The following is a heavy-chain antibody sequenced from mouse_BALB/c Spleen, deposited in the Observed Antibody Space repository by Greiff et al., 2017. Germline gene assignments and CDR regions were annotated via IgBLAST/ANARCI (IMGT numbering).Heavy chain of an antibody. CDR2: ISSGGST. V-gene: IGHV5-6-5*01. Sequence: EVHLVESGGGLVKPGGSLKLSCAASGFTFSSYAMSWVRQTPEKRLEWVASISSGGSTYYPDSVKGRFTISRDNARNILYLQMSSLRSEDTAMYYCAGGYYGSRFDYWGQGTTLTVSS. CDR3: AGGYYGSRFDY. CDR1: GFTFSSYA. J-gene: IGHJ2*01. D-gene: IGHD1-1*01.